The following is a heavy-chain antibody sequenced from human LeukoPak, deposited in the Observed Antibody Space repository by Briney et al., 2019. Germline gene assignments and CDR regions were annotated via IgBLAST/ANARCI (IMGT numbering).Heavy chain of an antibody. V-gene: IGHV3-74*01. J-gene: IGHJ4*02. CDR1: GFTFSSHL. D-gene: IGHD6-13*01. Sequence: GGSLRLSCAASGFTFSSHLMHWVRQAPGKGLVWVSRISSDGTYTNYADSVRGRFTISRDNAKNTLYLQMNSLRAEDTAVYYCAREGGLYSSSWGYFDYWGQGTLVTVSS. CDR3: AREGGLYSSSWGYFDY. CDR2: ISSDGTYT.